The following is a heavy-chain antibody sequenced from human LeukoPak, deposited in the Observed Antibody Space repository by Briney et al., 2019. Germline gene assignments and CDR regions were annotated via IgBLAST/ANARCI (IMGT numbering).Heavy chain of an antibody. CDR3: ARHSAPDDYGDSHDAFDI. D-gene: IGHD4-17*01. CDR2: IYYSGST. V-gene: IGHV4-34*09. Sequence: SETLSLTCAVYGGSFSDYYWTWIRQPPGKGLEWIGYIYYSGSTYYNPSLKSRVTISVDTSKNQFSLKLSSVTAADTAVYYCARHSAPDDYGDSHDAFDIWGQGTMVTVSS. J-gene: IGHJ3*02. CDR1: GGSFSDYY.